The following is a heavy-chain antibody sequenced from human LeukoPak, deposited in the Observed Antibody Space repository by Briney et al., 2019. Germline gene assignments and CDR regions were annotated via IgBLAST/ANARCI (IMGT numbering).Heavy chain of an antibody. CDR3: AKDQAGHSSSWYRDYYYYGMDV. CDR1: GFTFSSYG. D-gene: IGHD6-13*01. CDR2: ISYDGSNK. J-gene: IGHJ6*02. V-gene: IGHV3-30*18. Sequence: GGSLRLSCAASGFTFSSYGMHWVRQAPGKGLEWVAVISYDGSNKYYADSVKGRFTISRDNSKNTLYLQMNSLRAEDTAVYYCAKDQAGHSSSWYRDYYYYGMDVWGQGTTVTVSS.